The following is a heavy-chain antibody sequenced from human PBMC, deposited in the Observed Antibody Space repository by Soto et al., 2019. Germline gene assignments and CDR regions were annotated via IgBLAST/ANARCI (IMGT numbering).Heavy chain of an antibody. D-gene: IGHD2-21*02. CDR3: ARYDCNGYYFDY. Sequence: QVQLVQSGAEVKKPGASVKVSCKASGYTFSTYYMHWVRQAPGQGYEWMGIINPSGGSTTYAQKFQGRVTMTRDTSTTTVYMELSSLKSEDTAVYYCARYDCNGYYFDYWGQGTLVTVSS. CDR1: GYTFSTYY. CDR2: INPSGGST. V-gene: IGHV1-46*01. J-gene: IGHJ4*02.